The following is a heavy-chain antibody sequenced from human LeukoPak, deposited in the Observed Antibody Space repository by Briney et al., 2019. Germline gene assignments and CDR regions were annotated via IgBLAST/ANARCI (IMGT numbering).Heavy chain of an antibody. CDR3: ARGGSVPGL. CDR1: GGSISSYY. CDR2: IYYSGST. J-gene: IGHJ4*02. Sequence: KSSETLSLICTVSGGSISSYYWSWIRQPPGKGLEWIGYIYYSGSTNYNPSLKSRVTISVDTSKNQFSLKLSSVTAADTAVYYCARGGSVPGLWGQGTLVTVSS. D-gene: IGHD3-10*01. V-gene: IGHV4-59*01.